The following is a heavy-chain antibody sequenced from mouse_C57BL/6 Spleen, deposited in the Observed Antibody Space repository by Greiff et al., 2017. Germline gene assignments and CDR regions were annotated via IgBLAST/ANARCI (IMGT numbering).Heavy chain of an antibody. J-gene: IGHJ2*01. Sequence: EVQVVESGGGLVQPKGSLKLSCAASGFSFNTYAMNWVRQAPGKGLEWVARIRSKSNNYATYYADSVKDRFTISRDDSESMLYLQMNNLKTEDTAMYYCVRQDYGSSGPFAYWGQGTTLTVSS. CDR2: IRSKSNNYAT. D-gene: IGHD1-1*01. CDR1: GFSFNTYA. CDR3: VRQDYGSSGPFAY. V-gene: IGHV10-1*01.